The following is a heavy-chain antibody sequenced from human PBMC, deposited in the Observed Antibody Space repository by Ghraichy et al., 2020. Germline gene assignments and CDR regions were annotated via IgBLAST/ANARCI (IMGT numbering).Heavy chain of an antibody. J-gene: IGHJ4*02. CDR1: GFTFSHYW. V-gene: IGHV3-7*03. CDR2: IRQDGSET. Sequence: GGSLRLSCAASGFTFSHYWMTWVRQAPGKAPEWVANIRQDGSETYYVDSVKGRFTISRDNGKSSLFLQMNNLRSEDAAVYYCVRPSIEVLPATGLGEYYFAHWGQGTLVTVST. D-gene: IGHD3-16*01. CDR3: VRPSIEVLPATGLGEYYFAH.